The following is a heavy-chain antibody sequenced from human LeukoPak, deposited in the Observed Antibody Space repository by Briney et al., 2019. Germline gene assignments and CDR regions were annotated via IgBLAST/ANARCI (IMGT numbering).Heavy chain of an antibody. CDR2: ISAYNGNT. CDR3: ARDRGDILTGYYTGCYYYYGMDV. CDR1: GYTFTSYG. V-gene: IGHV1-18*04. J-gene: IGHJ6*04. Sequence: GASVKVSCKASGYTFTSYGISWVRQAPGQGLEWMGWISAYNGNTNYAQKLQGRVTMTTDTSTSTAYMELRSLRSDDTAVYYCARDRGDILTGYYTGCYYYYGMDVWGKGTTVTVSS. D-gene: IGHD3-9*01.